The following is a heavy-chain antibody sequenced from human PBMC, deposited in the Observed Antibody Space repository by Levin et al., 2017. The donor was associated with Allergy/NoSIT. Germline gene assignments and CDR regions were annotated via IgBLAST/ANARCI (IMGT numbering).Heavy chain of an antibody. CDR3: AKGRTDSSGWAYFDY. CDR1: GFTFSSYG. CDR2: ISTSGGST. J-gene: IGHJ4*02. V-gene: IGHV3-23*01. D-gene: IGHD6-25*01. Sequence: GGSLRLSCAVSGFTFSSYGMSWVRQAPGKGLEWVSAISTSGGSTNYADSVKGRFTISRDNSKNTLYLQMNSLRGEDTAVYYCAKGRTDSSGWAYFDYWGQGTLVTVSS.